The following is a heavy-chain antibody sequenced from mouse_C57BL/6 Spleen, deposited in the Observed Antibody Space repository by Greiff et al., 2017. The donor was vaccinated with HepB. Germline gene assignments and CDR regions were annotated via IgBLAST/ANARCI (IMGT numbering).Heavy chain of an antibody. V-gene: IGHV1-15*01. CDR1: GYTFTDYE. J-gene: IGHJ1*03. CDR2: IDPETGGT. D-gene: IGHD1-1*01. CDR3: TRVGFITTVSLYFDV. Sequence: VQLQQSGAELVRPGASVTLSCKASGYTFTDYEMHWVKQTPVHGLEWIGAIDPETGGTAYNQKFKGKAILTADKSSSTAYMELRSLTSEDSAVYYWTRVGFITTVSLYFDVWGTGTTVTVSS.